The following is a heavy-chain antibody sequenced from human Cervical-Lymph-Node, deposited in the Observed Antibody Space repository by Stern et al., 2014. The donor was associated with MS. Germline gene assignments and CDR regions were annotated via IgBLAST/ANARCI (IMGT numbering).Heavy chain of an antibody. Sequence: VQLVESGGGVVQPGRSLRLSRAAFGFTFSSYGMHWVRQAPGKGLEWVAVIWYDGSNKYYADSVKGRFTISRDNSKNTLYLQMNSLRAEDTAVYYCARAAALRSGAFDIWGQGTMVTVSS. J-gene: IGHJ3*02. V-gene: IGHV3-33*01. D-gene: IGHD5-12*01. CDR2: IWYDGSNK. CDR3: ARAAALRSGAFDI. CDR1: GFTFSSYG.